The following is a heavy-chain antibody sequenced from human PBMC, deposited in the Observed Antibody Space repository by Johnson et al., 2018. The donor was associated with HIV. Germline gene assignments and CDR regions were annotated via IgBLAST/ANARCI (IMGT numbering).Heavy chain of an antibody. CDR3: AKGQVVVAATSAFDI. V-gene: IGHV3-74*01. D-gene: IGHD2-15*01. CDR2: INSDGSST. CDR1: GFTFNTNW. Sequence: VQLVESGGDLVQPGGSLRLSCVGSGFTFNTNWMHWVRQAPGKGLVWVSRINSDGSSTSYADSVKGRFTISRDNAKNTLYVQMNSLRGEDTAVYYCAKGQVVVAATSAFDIWGQGTMVTVSS. J-gene: IGHJ3*02.